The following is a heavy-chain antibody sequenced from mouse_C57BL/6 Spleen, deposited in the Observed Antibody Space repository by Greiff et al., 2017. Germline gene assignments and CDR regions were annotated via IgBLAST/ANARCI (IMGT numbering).Heavy chain of an antibody. CDR2: ISDGGSYT. Sequence: EVMLVESGGGLVKPGGSLKLSCAASGFTFSSYAMSWVRQTPEKRLEWVATISDGGSYTYYPDNVKGRFTISRDNAKNNLYLQMSHLKSEDTAMYYCAREGNYVLYDLDYWGQGTTLTVSS. CDR1: GFTFSSYA. D-gene: IGHD2-1*01. V-gene: IGHV5-4*01. J-gene: IGHJ2*01. CDR3: AREGNYVLYDLDY.